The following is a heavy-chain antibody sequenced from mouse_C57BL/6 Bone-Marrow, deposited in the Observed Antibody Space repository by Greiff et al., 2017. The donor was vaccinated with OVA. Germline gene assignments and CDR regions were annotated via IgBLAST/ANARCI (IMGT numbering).Heavy chain of an antibody. CDR2: IHHNSGST. Sequence: QVQLQQPGAELVKPGASVKLSCKASGYTFTSYWMHWVKQRPGQGLEWIGMIHHNSGSTNYNEKFKSKATLTVDKSSSTAYMQLSSLTSEDSAVYYCASGERVLLRCDYWGQGTTLTVSS. CDR3: ASGERVLLRCDY. V-gene: IGHV1-64*01. J-gene: IGHJ2*01. CDR1: GYTFTSYW. D-gene: IGHD1-1*01.